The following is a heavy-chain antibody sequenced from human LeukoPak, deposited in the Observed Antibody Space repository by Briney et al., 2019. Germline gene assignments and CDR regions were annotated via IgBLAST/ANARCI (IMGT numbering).Heavy chain of an antibody. V-gene: IGHV3-66*01. D-gene: IGHD2-2*01. CDR3: ARVACSSSPCYHGVDV. Sequence: PGGSLRLSCAASGFTFSSYSMNWVRHAPGKGLEWVSLIYSGGSTDYADSVKGRFTVSRDNSKNTLYLQMNSLRAEDTAVYYCARVACSSSPCYHGVDVWGQGTTVTVSS. J-gene: IGHJ6*02. CDR1: GFTFSSYS. CDR2: IYSGGST.